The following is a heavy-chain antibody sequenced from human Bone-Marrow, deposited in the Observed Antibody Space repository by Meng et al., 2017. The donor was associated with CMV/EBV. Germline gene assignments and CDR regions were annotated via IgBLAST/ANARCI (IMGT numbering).Heavy chain of an antibody. CDR2: IKQDGSEV. Sequence: GESLKISCAASGFTFSDYYMSWIRQAPGKGLEWVANIKQDGSEVYSADSVKGRFTVSRDNGKNALYLQMNSLRVEDTAVYYCARALSLWSGPRLDVWGQGTTVTVSS. CDR3: ARALSLWSGPRLDV. D-gene: IGHD3-10*01. V-gene: IGHV3-7*01. J-gene: IGHJ6*02. CDR1: GFTFSDYY.